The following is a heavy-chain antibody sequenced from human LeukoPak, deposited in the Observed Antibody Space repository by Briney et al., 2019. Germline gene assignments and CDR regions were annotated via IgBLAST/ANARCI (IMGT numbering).Heavy chain of an antibody. V-gene: IGHV5-51*01. Sequence: GESLKISCKGSGYSFTSYWIGWVRHMPGKGLEWMGIIYPGDSDTRYSPSFQGQVTISADKSISTAYLQWNSLKASDTAMYYCARNIAVAGTGGDYWGQGTLVTVSS. CDR3: ARNIAVAGTGGDY. CDR2: IYPGDSDT. CDR1: GYSFTSYW. J-gene: IGHJ4*02. D-gene: IGHD6-19*01.